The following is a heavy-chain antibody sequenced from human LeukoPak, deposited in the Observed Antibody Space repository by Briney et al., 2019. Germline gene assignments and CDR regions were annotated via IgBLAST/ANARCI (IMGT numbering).Heavy chain of an antibody. J-gene: IGHJ3*02. CDR1: GFTFDDYA. CDR3: AKDSYGGSGSYYLYYFDM. D-gene: IGHD3-10*01. V-gene: IGHV3-9*01. CDR2: ISWNSGSI. Sequence: GGSLRLSCAASGFTFDDYAMHWVRQAPGKGLEWVSGISWNSGSIGYADSVKGRFTISRDKAKNSLYLQMSSLRVEDTALYYCAKDSYGGSGSYYLYYFDMWGQGTMVTVSS.